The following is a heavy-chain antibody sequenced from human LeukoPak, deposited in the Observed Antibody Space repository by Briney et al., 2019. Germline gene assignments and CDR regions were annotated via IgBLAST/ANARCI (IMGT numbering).Heavy chain of an antibody. CDR1: GYTLTELS. Sequence: GASVKVSCKVSGYTLTELSMHWVRQAPGKGLEWMGGFDPEDGETIYAQKFQGRVTMTEDTSTDTAYMELSSLRSEDTAVYYCARGEEGSRYDSSGYYPRDWGQGTLVTVSS. V-gene: IGHV1-24*01. CDR2: FDPEDGET. J-gene: IGHJ4*02. CDR3: ARGEEGSRYDSSGYYPRD. D-gene: IGHD3-22*01.